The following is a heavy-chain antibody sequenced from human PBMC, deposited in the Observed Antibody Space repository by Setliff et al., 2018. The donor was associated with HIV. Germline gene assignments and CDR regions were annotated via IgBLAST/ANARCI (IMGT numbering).Heavy chain of an antibody. CDR1: GFTVSGSY. V-gene: IGHV3-53*01. CDR3: ARSPQGGYFDY. CDR2: IYSGGTT. Sequence: PGGSLRLSCAASGFTVSGSYMSWVRQAPGKGLEWVSTIYSGGTTYYADSVKGRFTISRDNSKNTLYLQMNSLRVEDTAVYHCARSPQGGYFDYWGQGTLVTVSS. J-gene: IGHJ4*03.